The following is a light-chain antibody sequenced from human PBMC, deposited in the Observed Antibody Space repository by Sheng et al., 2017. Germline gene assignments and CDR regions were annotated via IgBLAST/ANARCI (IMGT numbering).Light chain of an antibody. CDR2: AAS. V-gene: IGKV1-6*01. CDR1: QGIRND. Sequence: AIQLTQSPSSLSASVGDRVTITCRASQGIRNDLGWYQQKPGRAPKLLIYAASSLQSGVPSRFSGGGSGTDFTLSISCLQPEDFATYYCQQANSFPHTFGQGTRLEIK. J-gene: IGKJ5*01. CDR3: QQANSFPHT.